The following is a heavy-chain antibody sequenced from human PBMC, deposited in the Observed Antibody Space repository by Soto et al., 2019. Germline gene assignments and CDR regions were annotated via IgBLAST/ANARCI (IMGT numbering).Heavy chain of an antibody. Sequence: ASVKVSCKASGYTFTGYYIHWVRQASGQGLEWMGWINTNSGGTNYAQKFQGRVAMTRDTSISTAYMELSRLTSDDTAVYYCARTQTNDYWGQGTLVTVSS. CDR3: ARTQTNDY. CDR1: GYTFTGYY. V-gene: IGHV1-2*02. J-gene: IGHJ4*02. CDR2: INTNSGGT.